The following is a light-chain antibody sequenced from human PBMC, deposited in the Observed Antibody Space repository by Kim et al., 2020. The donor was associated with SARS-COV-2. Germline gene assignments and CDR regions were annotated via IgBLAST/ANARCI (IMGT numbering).Light chain of an antibody. J-gene: IGLJ3*02. CDR3: NSRDSSGNHWV. CDR1: SLRSYY. V-gene: IGLV3-19*01. CDR2: GKN. Sequence: ALGQTVRITFQEDSLRSYYAIWYQQKPGQAPVLVIYGKNDRPSGIPDRFSGSSSGNTASLSITGAQAEDEADYYCNSRDSSGNHWVFGGGTQLTVL.